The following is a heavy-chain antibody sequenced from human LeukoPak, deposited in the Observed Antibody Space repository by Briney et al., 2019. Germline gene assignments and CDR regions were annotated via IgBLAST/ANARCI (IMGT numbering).Heavy chain of an antibody. J-gene: IGHJ4*02. CDR3: ARRSGGAAEYFDY. V-gene: IGHV3-48*01. D-gene: IGHD1-26*01. CDR2: ISSGSTTI. Sequence: PGGSLRLSCAVSGFTFSTYSMNWVRQAPGKGLEWVSYISSGSTTIYYPDSVKGRFTVSRDNAKNSLYLQMNSLRAEDTAVYYCARRSGGAAEYFDYWGQGTLVTVSS. CDR1: GFTFSTYS.